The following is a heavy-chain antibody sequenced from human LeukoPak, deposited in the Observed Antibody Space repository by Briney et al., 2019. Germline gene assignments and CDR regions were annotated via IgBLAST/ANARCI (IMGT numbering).Heavy chain of an antibody. Sequence: KSGESLNISCKASGYSFTDYWIVWVRQMPGKGLEWMGAIYPGDSDTRYSPSLDGQVTISADKSVSTTCLQWSSLQASDTAMYYCARPSSLYGGTSEDYWGQGTLVTVSS. CDR1: GYSFTDYW. J-gene: IGHJ4*02. V-gene: IGHV5-51*01. CDR3: ARPSSLYGGTSEDY. CDR2: IYPGDSDT. D-gene: IGHD4-23*01.